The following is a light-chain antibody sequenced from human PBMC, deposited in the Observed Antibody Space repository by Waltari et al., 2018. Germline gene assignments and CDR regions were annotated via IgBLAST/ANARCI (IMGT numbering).Light chain of an antibody. CDR3: QQRNSYPYS. J-gene: IGKJ2*03. CDR2: AAS. Sequence: DIQMTQSPSSLSASVGDKVTITCRASQGISNALAWYQQKPGKAPKLLIYAASNLQSGVPSRFSGSGSGTDFTLTSSSLQPEDFAVYYCQQRNSYPYSFGQGTKVEIK. CDR1: QGISNA. V-gene: IGKV1-17*01.